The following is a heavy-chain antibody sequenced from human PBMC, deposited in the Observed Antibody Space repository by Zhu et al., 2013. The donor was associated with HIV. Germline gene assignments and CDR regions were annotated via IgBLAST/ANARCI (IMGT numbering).Heavy chain of an antibody. D-gene: IGHD6-13*01. J-gene: IGHJ4*02. CDR3: ARGVSSTWFFDH. Sequence: QVQLVQSGADVKKPGSSVKVSCRASGYTFIDFYMHWLRQAPGQGLEWMGWINPPSGGTNYAQKFQGRLTMTSYMSITTVYMELGSLRSNDTATYYCARGVSSTWFFDHWGQGTLVIVSS. V-gene: IGHV1-2*02. CDR1: GYTFIDFY. CDR2: INPPSGGT.